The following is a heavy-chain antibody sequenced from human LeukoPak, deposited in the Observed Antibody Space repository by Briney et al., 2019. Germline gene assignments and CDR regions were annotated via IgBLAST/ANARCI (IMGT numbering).Heavy chain of an antibody. D-gene: IGHD1/OR15-1a*01. Sequence: ASVKVSCKASGYSFTSYWIGWVRQMPGKGLEWMGIIYPGDSDTRYSPSFQGQVTISADKSISTAYLQGSSLQASDTAMYYCVRLSTTPGTYFDYWGQGTLVTVSS. CDR2: IYPGDSDT. V-gene: IGHV5-51*01. CDR1: GYSFTSYW. J-gene: IGHJ4*02. CDR3: VRLSTTPGTYFDY.